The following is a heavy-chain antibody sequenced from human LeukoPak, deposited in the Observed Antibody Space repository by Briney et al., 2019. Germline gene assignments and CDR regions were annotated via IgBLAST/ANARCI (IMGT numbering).Heavy chain of an antibody. D-gene: IGHD2-2*01. CDR1: GFTFSSYS. CDR2: ISSSSSYI. CDR3: ASNIVVDYYYMDV. V-gene: IGHV3-21*01. J-gene: IGHJ6*03. Sequence: GGSLRLSCAASGFTFSSYSMNWVRQAPGKGLEWVSSISSSSSYIYYADSVKGRFTISRDNAKNSLYLQMNSLRAEDTAVYYCASNIVVDYYYMDVWGKGTTVTISS.